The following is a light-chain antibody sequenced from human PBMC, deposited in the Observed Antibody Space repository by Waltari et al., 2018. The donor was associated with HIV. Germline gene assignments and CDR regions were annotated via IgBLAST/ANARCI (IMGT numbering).Light chain of an antibody. CDR3: QQYNGYAMT. J-gene: IGKJ2*01. V-gene: IGKV1-5*03. CDR2: KVS. Sequence: DIQMTQSPSTLSASVGDRVTITCRASQSISSWFAWYQQKPGKAPKLLIYKVSSLECGVSSGVLGSRSGTEFTLTISILQPDDFSTYYCQQYNGYAMTFGQGTKLGIK. CDR1: QSISSW.